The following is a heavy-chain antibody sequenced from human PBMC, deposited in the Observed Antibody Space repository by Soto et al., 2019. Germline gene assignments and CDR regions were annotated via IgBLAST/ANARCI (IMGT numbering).Heavy chain of an antibody. V-gene: IGHV1-69*12. CDR1: GGTFSSYA. CDR3: ARSRPYYDIWTGPADY. Sequence: QVQLVQSGAAVKKPGSSVKVSCKASGGTFSSYAISWVRQAPGQGLEWMGGIIPIFGTANYAQKFQGRVTSTADESTSTAYMELSSLRSEDTAVYYCARSRPYYDIWTGPADYWGQGTLVTVSS. CDR2: IIPIFGTA. J-gene: IGHJ4*02. D-gene: IGHD3-9*01.